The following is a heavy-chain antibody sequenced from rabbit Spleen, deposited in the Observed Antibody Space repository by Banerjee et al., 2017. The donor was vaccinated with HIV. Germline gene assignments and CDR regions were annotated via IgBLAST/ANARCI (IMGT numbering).Heavy chain of an antibody. D-gene: IGHD1-1*01. Sequence: QQLVESGGGLVKPGASLTLTCKASGVSFSNGYDMYWVRQAPGKGLEWIACIYTGNSKTYYASWAKGRFTISKTSSTTVTLQMTSLTVADTATCFCARVPGSDDYRLTRLDLWARAPWSPS. CDR1: GVSFSNGYD. CDR3: ARVPGSDDYRLTRLDL. V-gene: IGHV1S40*01. J-gene: IGHJ3*01. CDR2: IYTGNSKT.